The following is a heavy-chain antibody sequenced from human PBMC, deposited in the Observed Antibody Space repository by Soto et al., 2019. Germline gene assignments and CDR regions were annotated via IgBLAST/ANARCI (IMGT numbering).Heavy chain of an antibody. D-gene: IGHD3-10*01. Sequence: SETLSLTCTVSGGSISSSSYYWGWIRQPPGKGLEWIGSIYYSGSTYYNPSLKSRVTISVDTSKNQFSLKLSSVTAADTAVYYCARRPAPGYLITYYYGSGSPFDYWGQGTLITVSS. J-gene: IGHJ4*02. V-gene: IGHV4-39*01. CDR2: IYYSGST. CDR3: ARRPAPGYLITYYYGSGSPFDY. CDR1: GGSISSSSYY.